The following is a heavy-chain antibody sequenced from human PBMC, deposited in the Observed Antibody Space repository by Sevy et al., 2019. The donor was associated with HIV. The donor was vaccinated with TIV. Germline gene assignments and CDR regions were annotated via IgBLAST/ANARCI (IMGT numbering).Heavy chain of an antibody. D-gene: IGHD3-16*01. Sequence: GGPLRLSCAASGFTFSSYSMNWVRQAPGKGLEWVSYISSSSSTIYYADSVKGRFTISRDNAKNSLYLQMNRLRDEDTAVYYCAREYDRGSFDYWGQGTLVTVSS. CDR3: AREYDRGSFDY. CDR2: ISSSSSTI. V-gene: IGHV3-48*02. CDR1: GFTFSSYS. J-gene: IGHJ4*02.